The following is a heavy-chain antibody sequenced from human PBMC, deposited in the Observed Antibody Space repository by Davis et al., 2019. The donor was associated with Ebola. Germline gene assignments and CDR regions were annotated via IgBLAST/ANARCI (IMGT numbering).Heavy chain of an antibody. CDR1: GLTFSSYA. J-gene: IGHJ6*04. CDR2: ICGSGGST. Sequence: GESLKISCAASGLTFSSYAMTWVRQAPGKGLEWVSAICGSGGSTYYAGSVKGRFTISRDNAKNSLYLQMNSLRAEDTAVYYCARDREYSSGWYYYYYYGMDVWGKGTTVTVSS. V-gene: IGHV3-23*01. CDR3: ARDREYSSGWYYYYYYGMDV. D-gene: IGHD6-19*01.